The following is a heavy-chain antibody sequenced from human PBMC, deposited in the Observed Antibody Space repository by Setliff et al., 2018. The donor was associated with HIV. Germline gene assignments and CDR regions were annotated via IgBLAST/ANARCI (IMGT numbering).Heavy chain of an antibody. Sequence: PGGSLRLSCAASGFTFSNAWMSWVRQAPGKGLEWVAVIWYDGSNKDYADSVKGRFTISRDNSKNTLYLQMNSLRAEDTAVYYCAKAPGLTSSWAIDYWGQGTLVTVSS. CDR1: GFTFSNAW. D-gene: IGHD6-13*01. J-gene: IGHJ4*02. V-gene: IGHV3-33*06. CDR3: AKAPGLTSSWAIDY. CDR2: IWYDGSNK.